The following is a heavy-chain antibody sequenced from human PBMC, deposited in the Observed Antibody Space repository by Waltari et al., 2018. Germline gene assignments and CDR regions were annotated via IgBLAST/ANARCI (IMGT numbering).Heavy chain of an antibody. CDR2: IYYSGST. D-gene: IGHD3-22*01. CDR3: ARLWLFNYFDY. V-gene: IGHV4-39*01. J-gene: IGHJ4*02. CDR1: GGSISSSRYY. Sequence: QLQLQESGPGLVKPSETLSLTCTVSGGSISSSRYYWGWIRQPPGKGLEWIGSIYYSGSTYYNPSLKSRVTISVDTSKNQFSLKLSSVTAADTAVYYCARLWLFNYFDYWGQGTLVTVSS.